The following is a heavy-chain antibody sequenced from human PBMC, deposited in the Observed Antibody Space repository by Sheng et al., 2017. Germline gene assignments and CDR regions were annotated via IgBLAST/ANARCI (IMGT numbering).Heavy chain of an antibody. CDR1: GYTLNSYD. D-gene: IGHD4-17*01. J-gene: IGHJ5*02. V-gene: IGHV1-8*01. CDR3: ARGISMTTVTTFFFDP. Sequence: QVQLVQSGAEVKKPGASVKVSCRASGYTLNSYDINWVRQAAGQGLEWMGWMNPNNGNTGYAQKFQGRVIMTRNTSISTAYMELSSLRSDDTAVYYCARGISMTTVTTFFFDPWGQGT. CDR2: MNPNNGNT.